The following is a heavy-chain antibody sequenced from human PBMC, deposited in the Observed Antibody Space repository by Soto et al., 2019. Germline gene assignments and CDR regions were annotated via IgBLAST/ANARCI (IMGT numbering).Heavy chain of an antibody. CDR1: GFIFSNYA. Sequence: EVQLLDSGGGLVQPGGSLRLSCAASGFIFSNYAMNWVRQAPGKGLEWVSIISGSSGSTYYADSVKGRFIISRDNSKNMLYLQMDSLRVEDTAVYYCARDLGWAFDCWGQGTLVTVSS. CDR2: ISGSSGST. D-gene: IGHD6-19*01. V-gene: IGHV3-23*01. J-gene: IGHJ4*02. CDR3: ARDLGWAFDC.